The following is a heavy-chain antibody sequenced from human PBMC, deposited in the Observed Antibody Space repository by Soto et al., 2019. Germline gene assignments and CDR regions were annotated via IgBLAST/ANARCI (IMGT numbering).Heavy chain of an antibody. D-gene: IGHD3-9*01. CDR2: TSYDGGNK. Sequence: PGGSLRLSCAASGFTFSSYGIHWVRKAPGKGLEWVAVTSYDGGNKYYADSVKGRFTISRDNSKNTLYLQMNSLRAEDTAVYYCAKETEGYYDILTGLYYYVMDVWGQGTTVTVSS. CDR1: GFTFSSYG. J-gene: IGHJ6*02. V-gene: IGHV3-30*18. CDR3: AKETEGYYDILTGLYYYVMDV.